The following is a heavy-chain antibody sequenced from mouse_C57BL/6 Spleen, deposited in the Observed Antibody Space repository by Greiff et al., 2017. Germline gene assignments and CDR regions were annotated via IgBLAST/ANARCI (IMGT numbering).Heavy chain of an antibody. CDR3: ARSGVYYGNYVFAY. CDR2: IYPGDGDT. CDR1: GYAFSSSW. V-gene: IGHV1-82*01. J-gene: IGHJ3*01. D-gene: IGHD2-1*01. Sequence: QVQLQQSGPELVKPGASVKISCKASGYAFSSSWMNWVKQRPGKGLEWIGRIYPGDGDTNYNGKFKGKATLTADKSSSTAYMQLSSLTSEDSAVYFGARSGVYYGNYVFAYWGQGTLVTVSA.